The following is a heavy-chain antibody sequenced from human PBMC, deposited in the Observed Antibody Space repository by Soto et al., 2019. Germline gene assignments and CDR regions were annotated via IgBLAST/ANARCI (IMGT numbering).Heavy chain of an antibody. CDR1: GGSISSGGYS. V-gene: IGHV4-30-2*01. Sequence: SETLSLTCTVSGGSISSGGYSWSWIRQPPGKGLEWIGYIYHSGSTYYNPSLKGRVTISVDRSKNQFSLKLSSVTAADTAVYYCARTKYDFWSGYYLNWFDPWGQGTLVTVSS. CDR2: IYHSGST. J-gene: IGHJ5*02. CDR3: ARTKYDFWSGYYLNWFDP. D-gene: IGHD3-3*01.